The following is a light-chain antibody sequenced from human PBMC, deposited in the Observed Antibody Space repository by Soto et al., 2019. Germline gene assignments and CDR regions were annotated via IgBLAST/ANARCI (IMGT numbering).Light chain of an antibody. V-gene: IGKV3-20*01. CDR2: GAS. CDR1: RGVTTTY. J-gene: IGKJ3*01. Sequence: EIVLTQSPATLSLSPGEGATLSCRASRGVTTTYLAWYQHKPGQAPRLLIYGASNRATGIPDRFSGSGSGTDFTLTISRLEPEDFAVYFCQQYGGSPLFTFGPGTKVDFK. CDR3: QQYGGSPLFT.